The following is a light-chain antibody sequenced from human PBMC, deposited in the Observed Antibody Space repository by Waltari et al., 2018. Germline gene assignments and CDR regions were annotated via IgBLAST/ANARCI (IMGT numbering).Light chain of an antibody. V-gene: IGKV3-11*01. Sequence: EIVLTQSPATLSLSPGERATLPCRASQSISNYLAWYQQKRGQAPRLLLYDTSNRATGISARFSGSGSGTEFTLTISSLEPEDFAVYYCHQRSDWGTFGGGTKVEI. CDR2: DTS. CDR3: HQRSDWGT. CDR1: QSISNY. J-gene: IGKJ4*01.